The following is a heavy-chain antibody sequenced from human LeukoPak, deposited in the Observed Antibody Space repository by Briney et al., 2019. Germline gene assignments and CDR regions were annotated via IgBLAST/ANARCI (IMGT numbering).Heavy chain of an antibody. J-gene: IGHJ4*02. CDR3: ARDHTDGDAFDY. V-gene: IGHV3-48*03. D-gene: IGHD4-17*01. CDR1: GVSFCSYE. CDR2: ISSSGGTI. Sequence: GGSLRLSCAASGVSFCSYEMNWVRQAPGEGLEWVSYISSSGGTIYYADSVKGRFTISRDNAKNSLYLQMNSLRAEDTAVYYCARDHTDGDAFDYWGQGTLVSVPS.